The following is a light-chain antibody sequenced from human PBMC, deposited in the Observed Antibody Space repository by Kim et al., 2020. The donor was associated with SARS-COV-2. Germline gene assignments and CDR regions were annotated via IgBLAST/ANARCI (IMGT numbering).Light chain of an antibody. CDR3: QAWDSSTAV. CDR2: QDS. J-gene: IGLJ1*01. Sequence: SYELTQPPSVSVSPGQTASITCSGDKLGDKYACWYQQKPGQSPVLVIYQDSKWPSGIPERFSGSNSGNTATLTISGTQAMDEADYYCQAWDSSTAVFGTG. CDR1: KLGDKY. V-gene: IGLV3-1*01.